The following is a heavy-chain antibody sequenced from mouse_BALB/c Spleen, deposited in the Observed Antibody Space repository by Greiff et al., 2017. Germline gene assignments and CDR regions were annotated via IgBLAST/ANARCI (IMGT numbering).Heavy chain of an antibody. CDR1: GFTFSSFG. CDR2: ISSGSSTI. CDR3: AKDPGYAMDY. V-gene: IGHV5-17*02. J-gene: IGHJ4*01. Sequence: EVQLVESGGGLVQPGGSRKLSCAASGFTFSSFGMHWVRQAPEKGLEWVAYISSGSSTIYYADTVKVRFTISSDNPKNTLFLQMTSLRSEDTAMYYCAKDPGYAMDYWGQGTSVTVSS.